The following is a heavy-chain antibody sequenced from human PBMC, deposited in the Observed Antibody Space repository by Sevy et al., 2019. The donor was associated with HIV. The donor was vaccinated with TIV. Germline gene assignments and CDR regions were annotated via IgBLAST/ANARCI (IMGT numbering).Heavy chain of an antibody. V-gene: IGHV3-23*01. J-gene: IGHJ4*02. CDR2: ISITGGST. D-gene: IGHD3-10*01. Sequence: GGSLRLSCAASGFSFSIYAMSWVRQAPGKGLEWVSVISITGGSTYYADSVKGRFTISRDNSKNTLYLQMNTLGAEDTAVYYCAKDRVSGTYYTGDFDYWGQGTLVTVSS. CDR3: AKDRVSGTYYTGDFDY. CDR1: GFSFSIYA.